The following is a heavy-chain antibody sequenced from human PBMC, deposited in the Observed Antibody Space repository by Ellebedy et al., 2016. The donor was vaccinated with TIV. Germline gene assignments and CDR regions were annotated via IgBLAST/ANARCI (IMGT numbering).Heavy chain of an antibody. CDR1: GYTFTRYG. D-gene: IGHD1-26*01. J-gene: IGHJ4*02. CDR2: ISAYNGHT. Sequence: AASVKVSCKASGYTFTRYGFSWVRQAPGQGLEWMGWISAYNGHTNYPQKFQGRVTMTTDTATSTAYMELRSLRSDDTAVYYCARLVGTMSPVLSKPFDHWGQGTLVTVSS. CDR3: ARLVGTMSPVLSKPFDH. V-gene: IGHV1-18*01.